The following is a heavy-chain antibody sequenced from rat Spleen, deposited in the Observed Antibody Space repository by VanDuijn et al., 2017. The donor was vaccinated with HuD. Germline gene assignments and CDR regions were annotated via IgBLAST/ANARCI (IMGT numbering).Heavy chain of an antibody. CDR3: ARSSGFYVMDA. CDR2: IDYDGSSI. J-gene: IGHJ4*01. V-gene: IGHV5-20*01. CDR1: GFIFSDFH. D-gene: IGHD1-1*01. Sequence: EVQLVESGGGLVQPGRSLKLSCAASGFIFSDFHLAWVRQAPTKGLEWVASIDYDGSSIYYRDSVKGRFTVSRDNAKSSLYLQMDSLRSEDTATYYCARSSGFYVMDAWGQGASVTVSS.